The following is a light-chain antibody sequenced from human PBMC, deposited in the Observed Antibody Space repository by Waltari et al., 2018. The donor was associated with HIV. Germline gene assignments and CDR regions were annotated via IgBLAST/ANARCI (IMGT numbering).Light chain of an antibody. Sequence: EIVLTQSPATLSLSPGERATLSCRASQSISSYLTWYQQKPGQAPRRLIYDAANRATGIPARCSGSGSGTDFTLTISSLEPEDFAVYYCQQRNNWPTFGQGTRLEIK. CDR3: QQRNNWPT. CDR2: DAA. V-gene: IGKV3-11*01. J-gene: IGKJ5*01. CDR1: QSISSY.